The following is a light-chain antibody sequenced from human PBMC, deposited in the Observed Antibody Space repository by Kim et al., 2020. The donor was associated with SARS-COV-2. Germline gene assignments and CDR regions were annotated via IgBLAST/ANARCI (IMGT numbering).Light chain of an antibody. V-gene: IGLV10-54*01. CDR3: SAWDDRLNAWV. CDR2: RNN. Sequence: QTATLTCTGNSTNVGNHGAAWLQHHQGRPPKLLFYRNNNRPSGISERLSASRSGDTASLTITGLQPEDEADYYCSAWDDRLNAWVFGVGTKLTVL. J-gene: IGLJ3*02. CDR1: STNVGNHG.